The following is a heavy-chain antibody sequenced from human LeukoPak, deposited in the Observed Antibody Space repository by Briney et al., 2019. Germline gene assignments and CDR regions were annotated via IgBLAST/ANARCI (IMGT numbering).Heavy chain of an antibody. J-gene: IGHJ4*02. CDR3: ARGSSPFDY. Sequence: PSETLSLTCTVSGXSISSYYGSWIRQPPGKGLEWIGSLFYSGNTNYNPSLKSRVTISLDTSKNQVSLKLSSVTAADTAVYYCARGSSPFDYWGQGTLVTVSS. CDR1: GXSISSYY. CDR2: LFYSGNT. V-gene: IGHV4-59*08.